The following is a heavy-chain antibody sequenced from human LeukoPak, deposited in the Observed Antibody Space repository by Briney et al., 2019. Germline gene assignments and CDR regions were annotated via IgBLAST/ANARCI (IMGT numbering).Heavy chain of an antibody. D-gene: IGHD6-19*01. J-gene: IGHJ4*02. Sequence: SETLSLTCTVSGGFISSYYWSWIRQPPGRGLEWIGYIYYSGSTNYKPSLKSRVTISVDTSKNQFSLKLSSVTAADTAVYYCAVRRYSSGWRLDYWGQGTLVTVSS. CDR1: GGFISSYY. V-gene: IGHV4-59*12. CDR2: IYYSGST. CDR3: AVRRYSSGWRLDY.